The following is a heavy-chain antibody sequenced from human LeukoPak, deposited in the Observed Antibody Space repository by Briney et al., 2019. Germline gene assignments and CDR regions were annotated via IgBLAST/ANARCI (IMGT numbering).Heavy chain of an antibody. CDR1: GFPFSSYG. V-gene: IGHV3-23*01. J-gene: IGHJ4*02. Sequence: QPGGSLRLSCAASGFPFSSYGMGWVRQAPGKGLEWVSGISGGGATTYYADSVKGRFTISRDNSKNTLHLDTSSLRAEDTAEYYCAKTFGWPFYFDYWGQGTLVTVSS. CDR2: ISGGGATT. CDR3: AKTFGWPFYFDY. D-gene: IGHD2/OR15-2a*01.